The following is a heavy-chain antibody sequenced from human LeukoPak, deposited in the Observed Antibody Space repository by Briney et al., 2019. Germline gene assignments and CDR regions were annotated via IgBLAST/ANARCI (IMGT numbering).Heavy chain of an antibody. D-gene: IGHD1-26*01. CDR1: GGSFSGYY. CDR3: ARGSGSYYYYGMDV. J-gene: IGHJ6*02. Sequence: PSETLSLTCAVYGGSFSGYYWSWIRQPPGKGLEWIGEINHSGSTNYNPSLKSRVTISVDTSKNQFSLKLSSVTAADTAVYYCARGSGSYYYYGMDVWSQGTTVTVSS. V-gene: IGHV4-34*01. CDR2: INHSGST.